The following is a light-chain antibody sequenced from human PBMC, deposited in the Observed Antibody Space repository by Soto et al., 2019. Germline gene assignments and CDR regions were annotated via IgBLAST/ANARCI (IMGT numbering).Light chain of an antibody. CDR1: QRISSW. CDR2: DAS. Sequence: IQMIQSPCRLSESVVHGVTATCRASQRISSWLAWYQQKPGKAPKLLIYDASSLQSGVPSRFSGSGSGTEFTLTISSLQPEDFATYYCLQHNSYPITFGQGTRLEIK. J-gene: IGKJ5*01. CDR3: LQHNSYPIT. V-gene: IGKV1-5*01.